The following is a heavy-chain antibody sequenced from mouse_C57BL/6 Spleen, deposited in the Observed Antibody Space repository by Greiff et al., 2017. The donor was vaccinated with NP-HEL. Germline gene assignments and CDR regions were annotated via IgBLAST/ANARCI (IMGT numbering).Heavy chain of an antibody. V-gene: IGHV1-26*01. J-gene: IGHJ4*01. CDR3: ASWSYAMDY. CDR1: GYTFTDYY. CDR2: INPNNGGT. Sequence: EVQLQQSGPELVKPGASVKISCKASGYTFTDYYMNWVKQSHGKSLEWIGDINPNNGGTSYNQKFKGKATLTVDKSSSTAYMEIRSLTSEDSAVYYCASWSYAMDYWGQGTSVTVSS.